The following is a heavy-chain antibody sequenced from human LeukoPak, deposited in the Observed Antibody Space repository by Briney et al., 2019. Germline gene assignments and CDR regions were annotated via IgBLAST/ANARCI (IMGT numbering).Heavy chain of an antibody. CDR3: VRDRNSNFGY. CDR2: IRQDGSEK. J-gene: IGHJ4*02. CDR1: RFTYSSYA. D-gene: IGHD4-11*01. Sequence: GWSLRLSCAASRFTYSSYAMSWVRQAPGKGLEWVANIRQDGSEKNYVDSVKGRFTVSRDNAENSLYLQMNSLRAEDTAVYYCVRDRNSNFGYWGQGTLVTVSS. V-gene: IGHV3-7*05.